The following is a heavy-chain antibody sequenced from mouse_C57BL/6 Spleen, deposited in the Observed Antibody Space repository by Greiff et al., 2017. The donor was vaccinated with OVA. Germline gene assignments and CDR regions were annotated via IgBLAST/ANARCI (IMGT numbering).Heavy chain of an antibody. J-gene: IGHJ3*01. CDR2: IDPSGSST. CDR3: ARGGSTMVTSWFAY. V-gene: IGHV1-50*01. D-gene: IGHD2-2*01. Sequence: QVQLQQPGAELVKPGASVKLSCKASGYTFTSYWMQWVKQRPGQGLEWIGEIDPSGSSTNYNQKFKGKATLTVDTSSSTAYMQLSSLTSEDSAVYYCARGGSTMVTSWFAYWGQGTLVTVSA. CDR1: GYTFTSYW.